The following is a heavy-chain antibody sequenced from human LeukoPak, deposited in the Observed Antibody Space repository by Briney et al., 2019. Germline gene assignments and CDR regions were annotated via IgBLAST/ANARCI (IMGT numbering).Heavy chain of an antibody. J-gene: IGHJ4*02. V-gene: IGHV4-4*07. CDR2: IYSSGST. Sequence: PSETLSLTCTVSGGSISSYYWSWIRQPAGKGLEWIGLIYSSGSTNCNPSLKSRVTMSVDTSKNQFSLKLISVTAADTAMYYCAREDGSSCFDNWGQGTLVTVSS. CDR3: AREDGSSCFDN. CDR1: GGSISSYY. D-gene: IGHD6-13*01.